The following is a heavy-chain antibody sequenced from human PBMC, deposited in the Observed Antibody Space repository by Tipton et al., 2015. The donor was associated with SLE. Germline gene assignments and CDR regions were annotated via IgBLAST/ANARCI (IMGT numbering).Heavy chain of an antibody. CDR1: GGTFSSYA. J-gene: IGHJ2*01. Sequence: QVQLVQSGAEVKKPGSSVKVSCKASGGTFSSYAISWVRQAPGQGLEWMGGIIAYNGNTNYAQKFQGRVTITADKSTSTAYMELSSLRSEDTAVYYCARTVVVTPWYFDLWGRGTLVTVSS. CDR3: ARTVVVTPWYFDL. CDR2: IIAYNGNT. V-gene: IGHV1-69*06. D-gene: IGHD3-22*01.